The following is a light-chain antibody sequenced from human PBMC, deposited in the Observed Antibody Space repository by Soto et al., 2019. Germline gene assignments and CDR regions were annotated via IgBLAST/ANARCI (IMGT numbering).Light chain of an antibody. Sequence: DIQMTQSPSTLSASVGDRVTIACRASQSISEFLAWYQLKPGKAPELLIYDASNVETGVPSRFSGSGSGTEFTPTITSLHPDDFANYYCQEYSNYPLTFGGGTRVEIK. CDR2: DAS. V-gene: IGKV1-5*01. CDR3: QEYSNYPLT. J-gene: IGKJ4*01. CDR1: QSISEF.